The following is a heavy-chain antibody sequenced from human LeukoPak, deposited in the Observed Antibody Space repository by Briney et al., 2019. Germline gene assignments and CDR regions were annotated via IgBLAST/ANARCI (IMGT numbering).Heavy chain of an antibody. CDR3: AKDGAAAGTPYI. V-gene: IGHV3-21*04. CDR1: GFTFSNYN. J-gene: IGHJ3*02. D-gene: IGHD6-13*01. CDR2: ISSSSSYI. Sequence: GGSLRLSCAASGFTFSNYNMNWVRQAPEKGLEWVSSISSSSSYIYYADSVKGRFTISRDNAKNSLYLQMNSLRAEDTAVYYCAKDGAAAGTPYIWGQGTMVTVSS.